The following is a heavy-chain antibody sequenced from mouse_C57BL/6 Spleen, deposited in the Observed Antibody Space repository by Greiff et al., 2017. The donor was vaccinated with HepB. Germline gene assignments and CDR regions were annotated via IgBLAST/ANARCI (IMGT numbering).Heavy chain of an antibody. J-gene: IGHJ1*03. CDR2: IWRGGST. CDR1: GFSFTSYG. CDR3: AKNGPYGNYWYFDV. D-gene: IGHD2-1*01. Sequence: QVQLKESGPGLVQPSQSLSITCTVSGFSFTSYGVHWVRQSPGKGLEWLGVIWRGGSTDYNAAFMSRLSITKDNSKSQVFFKMNSLQAEDTARYYWAKNGPYGNYWYFDVWGTGTTVTVSS. V-gene: IGHV2-5*01.